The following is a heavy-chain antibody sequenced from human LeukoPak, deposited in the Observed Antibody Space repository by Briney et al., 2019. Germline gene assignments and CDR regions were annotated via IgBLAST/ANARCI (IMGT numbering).Heavy chain of an antibody. V-gene: IGHV3-7*01. CDR3: ARDYCSTTTCLDY. Sequence: GGSLRLSCAASGFTFSNNWMTWVRQAPGKGLEWVASVKKDASEKSYVDSAKGRFTISRDNAKNSLYLQMNSLRVEDTAVYYCARDYCSTTTCLDYWGRGTLVTVSP. J-gene: IGHJ4*02. CDR2: VKKDASEK. D-gene: IGHD2-2*01. CDR1: GFTFSNNW.